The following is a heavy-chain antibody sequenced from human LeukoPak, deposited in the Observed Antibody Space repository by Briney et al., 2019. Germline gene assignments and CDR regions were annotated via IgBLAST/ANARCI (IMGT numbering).Heavy chain of an antibody. Sequence: AASVKVSCKASGYTFTNYGISWVRQAPGQGLEWMGRISAYNGDTSYERNLRGRVTMTRDTSTSAAYMELRSLRPDDTAVYYCARDRMYGSSWTYYYFGMDVWGQGTTVTVSS. J-gene: IGHJ6*02. D-gene: IGHD6-13*01. CDR1: GYTFTNYG. V-gene: IGHV1-18*01. CDR3: ARDRMYGSSWTYYYFGMDV. CDR2: ISAYNGDT.